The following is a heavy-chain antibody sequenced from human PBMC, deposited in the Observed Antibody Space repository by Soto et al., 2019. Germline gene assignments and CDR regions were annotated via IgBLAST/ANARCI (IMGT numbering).Heavy chain of an antibody. Sequence: PGGSLRLSCAASGFTFSSFGMNWVRQAPGKGLEWVSSISSGDAYIFYADSIKGRFTVSRDNAKNSLYLQMNSLRADDTAVYYCVRVGGPCSTTSRYAHLDSWGQGTLVTVSS. J-gene: IGHJ4*02. CDR2: ISSGDAYI. D-gene: IGHD2-2*01. V-gene: IGHV3-21*06. CDR3: VRVGGPCSTTSRYAHLDS. CDR1: GFTFSSFG.